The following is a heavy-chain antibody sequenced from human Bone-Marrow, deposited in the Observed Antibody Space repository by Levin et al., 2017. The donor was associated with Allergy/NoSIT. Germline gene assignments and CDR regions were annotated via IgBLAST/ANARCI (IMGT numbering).Heavy chain of an antibody. CDR1: GFTFSDYH. V-gene: IGHV3-11*01. CDR3: ARDKDGYNDYYFDC. CDR2: SSGGGTTT. J-gene: IGHJ4*02. D-gene: IGHD5-24*01. Sequence: GGSLRLSCVASGFTFSDYHMTWIRQAPGKGLEWVSYSSGGGTTTYYADSVKGRFTISTDSANNSVYLQMNNLRAEDTATYYCARDKDGYNDYYFDCWGQGTLVTVSS.